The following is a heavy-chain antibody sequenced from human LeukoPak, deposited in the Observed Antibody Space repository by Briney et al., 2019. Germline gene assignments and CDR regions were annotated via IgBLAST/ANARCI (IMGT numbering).Heavy chain of an antibody. V-gene: IGHV3-74*01. CDR1: GFTFSSSW. Sequence: PGGSLRLSCVASGFTFSSSWMHWVRQAPGKGLVWVSRINTDGKTTTYADSVKGRFTISRDNTKNTLYLQMNSLRSDDTAVYYCAKFLSLAPSDYGYQSDAFDVWGQGITVTVSS. D-gene: IGHD3-10*01. CDR2: INTDGKTT. CDR3: AKFLSLAPSDYGYQSDAFDV. J-gene: IGHJ3*01.